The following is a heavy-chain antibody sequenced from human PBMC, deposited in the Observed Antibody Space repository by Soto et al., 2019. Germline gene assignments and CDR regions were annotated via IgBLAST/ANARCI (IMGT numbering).Heavy chain of an antibody. CDR3: ARVPDR. CDR1: GGSISSGGYS. V-gene: IGHV4-30-2*01. CDR2: ISHSGST. J-gene: IGHJ5*02. Sequence: QLQLQESGSGLVKPSQTLSLTCAVSGGSISSGGYSWSWIRQPPGKGLERIGYISHSGSTYYNPSLSRXXTITVDRPKNQCALRLSSVAAADAAVYDCARVPDRWGQGTLVTVSS.